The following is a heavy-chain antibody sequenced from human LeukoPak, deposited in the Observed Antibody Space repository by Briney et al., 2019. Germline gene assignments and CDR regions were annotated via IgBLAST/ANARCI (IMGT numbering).Heavy chain of an antibody. D-gene: IGHD2-2*02. Sequence: SQTLSLTCGISGDSVSSNSATWNWIRQSPSGGLEWLGRTYYRSKWYNDYAVSVKSRITINPDTSKNQLSLQLNSVAPEDTAVYYCARAPTSCSSTSCYMQALDTWGQGTMVIVSS. CDR3: ARAPTSCSSTSCYMQALDT. CDR1: GDSVSSNSAT. V-gene: IGHV6-1*01. CDR2: TYYRSKWYN. J-gene: IGHJ3*02.